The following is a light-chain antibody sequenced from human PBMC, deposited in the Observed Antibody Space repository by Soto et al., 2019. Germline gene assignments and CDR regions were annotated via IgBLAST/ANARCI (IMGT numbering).Light chain of an antibody. V-gene: IGKV3-20*01. Sequence: EVVLTQSPGTLSLSPGDRATLSCRASQTVASNFLAWYQHKPGQSPRLLIYGASTRATDIPDRFSGSGSGPDFTLTIIRLEPEDSAVYYCQQFGTSPPLTFGGGTKVEIK. CDR1: QTVASNF. J-gene: IGKJ4*01. CDR3: QQFGTSPPLT. CDR2: GAS.